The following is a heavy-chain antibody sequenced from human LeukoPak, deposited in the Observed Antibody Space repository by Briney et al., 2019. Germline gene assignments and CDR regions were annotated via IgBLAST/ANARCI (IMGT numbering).Heavy chain of an antibody. D-gene: IGHD2/OR15-2a*01. V-gene: IGHV4-59*01. CDR3: ARTIEYYYYYMDV. CDR1: GGSISSYY. J-gene: IGHJ6*03. CDR2: IYYSGST. Sequence: SETLSLTCTVSGGSISSYYWSWIRQPPGKGLEWIGYIYYSGSTNYNPSLKSRVTISVDTSKNQFSLKLSSVTAAAAAVYYCARTIEYYYYYMDVWGKGTTVTISS.